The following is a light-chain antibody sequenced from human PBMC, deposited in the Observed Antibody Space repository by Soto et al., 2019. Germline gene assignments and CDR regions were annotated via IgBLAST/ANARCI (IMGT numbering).Light chain of an antibody. CDR3: QQYNEWPTWT. CDR1: PNVGTK. V-gene: IGKV3-15*01. Sequence: ENVMTQFSATLSVSPGERATPSCRASPNVGTKLGWYQQKPGQSPRLIMYEASARAPGIPARFSGSGSGTEFTLTISSLQSEDFAVYYCQQYNEWPTWTFGQGTKVDIK. CDR2: EAS. J-gene: IGKJ1*01.